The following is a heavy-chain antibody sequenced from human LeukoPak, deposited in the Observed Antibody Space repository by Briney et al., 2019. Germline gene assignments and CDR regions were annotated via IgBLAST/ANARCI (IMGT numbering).Heavy chain of an antibody. Sequence: PGGSLRLSCAASGFTLSSYAMSWVRQAPGKGLEWVSAISGIGGSTYYADSVKGGFTISRNNSKNTMYLQMNSLSAEDTAVYYCENLLSRDGYNFGYWGQGTLVTVSS. V-gene: IGHV3-23*01. CDR3: ENLLSRDGYNFGY. J-gene: IGHJ4*02. CDR2: ISGIGGST. D-gene: IGHD5-24*01. CDR1: GFTLSSYA.